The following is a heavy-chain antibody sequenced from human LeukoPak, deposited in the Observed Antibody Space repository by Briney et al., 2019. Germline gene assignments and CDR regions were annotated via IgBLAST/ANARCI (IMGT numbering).Heavy chain of an antibody. CDR2: TSSTGSYI. CDR3: GRVSRDIVGVTGTGAPDY. CDR1: GFTFSSYN. V-gene: IGHV3-21*01. J-gene: IGHJ4*02. Sequence: GGSLRLSCAASGFTFSSYNMNWPRQAPGKGLEWVSSTSSTGSYIYYADSVKGRFTISRDNAKNSLYLQMNSLRAEDTAGYYCGRVSRDIVGVTGTGAPDYWGGGRVVGVSS. D-gene: IGHD2-21*02.